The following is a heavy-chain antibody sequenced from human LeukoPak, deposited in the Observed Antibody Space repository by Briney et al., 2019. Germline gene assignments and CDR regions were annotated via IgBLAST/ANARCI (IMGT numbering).Heavy chain of an antibody. CDR1: GGSISSSSYY. CDR2: IYCSGST. Sequence: SETLSLTCTVSGGSISSSSYYWGWIRQPPGKGLEWIGSIYCSGSTYYNPSLKSRVTISVDTSKNQFSLKLSSVTAADTAVYYCARDSGYDSSGGLDYWGQGTLVTVSS. CDR3: ARDSGYDSSGGLDY. J-gene: IGHJ4*02. V-gene: IGHV4-39*07. D-gene: IGHD3-22*01.